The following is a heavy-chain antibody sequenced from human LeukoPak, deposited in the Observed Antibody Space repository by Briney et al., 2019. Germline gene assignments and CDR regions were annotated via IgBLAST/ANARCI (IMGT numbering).Heavy chain of an antibody. V-gene: IGHV3-64D*06. CDR3: VKGGNGDLYYFDY. D-gene: IGHD4-17*01. CDR1: GFTFSSYA. J-gene: IGHJ4*02. CDR2: ISSNGGST. Sequence: GGSLRLSCSASGFTFSSYAMHWVRQAPGKGLEYVSAISSNGGSTYYADSVKGRFTISRDNSKNTLYLQMSSLRAEDTAVYYCVKGGNGDLYYFDYWGQGTLVTVSP.